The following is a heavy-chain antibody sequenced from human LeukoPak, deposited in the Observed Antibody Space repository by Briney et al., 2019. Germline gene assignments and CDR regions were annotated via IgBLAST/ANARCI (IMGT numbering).Heavy chain of an antibody. V-gene: IGHV4-59*01. D-gene: IGHD2-2*01. J-gene: IGHJ6*03. CDR3: ALRSVPATYYYYMDV. CDR2: IYCSGST. Sequence: SETLSLTCTVSGGSNISYYWSWIRQPPGKGVEWIGYIYCSGSTNYNPSLKSRVTISVDTSKNQFSLKLSSVTAADTAVYYCALRSVPATYYYYMDVWGKGTTVTVSS. CDR1: GGSNISYY.